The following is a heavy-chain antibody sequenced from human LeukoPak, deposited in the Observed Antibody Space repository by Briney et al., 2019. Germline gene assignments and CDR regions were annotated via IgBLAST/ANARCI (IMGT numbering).Heavy chain of an antibody. CDR3: ARGAVQIADSSSWYGPRLYYYGMDV. V-gene: IGHV4-39*02. J-gene: IGHJ6*02. CDR2: IAYNGRT. Sequence: SEALSLTCTVSGGSINSGVYFWGWIRQPPGKGLEWIGTIAYNGRTYYNSSLKSRVTISIDMSNIHFSLKLSSVTAADTAVYYCARGAVQIADSSSWYGPRLYYYGMDVWGQGTTVTVSS. D-gene: IGHD6-13*01. CDR1: GGSINSGVYF.